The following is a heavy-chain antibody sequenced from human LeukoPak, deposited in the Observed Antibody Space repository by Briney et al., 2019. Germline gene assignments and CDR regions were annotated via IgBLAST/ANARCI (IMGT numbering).Heavy chain of an antibody. D-gene: IGHD3-10*01. CDR2: ISYSGST. CDR1: GGSISSYY. J-gene: IGHJ4*02. Sequence: SETLSLTCTVSGGSISSYYWSWIRQPPGKGLEWIGYISYSGSTHYNPTLKSRVTISVDTSKNQFSLKLSSVTAADTAVYYCARHVGNSGSGSYLTYFDYWGQGTLVTVSS. CDR3: ARHVGNSGSGSYLTYFDY. V-gene: IGHV4-59*08.